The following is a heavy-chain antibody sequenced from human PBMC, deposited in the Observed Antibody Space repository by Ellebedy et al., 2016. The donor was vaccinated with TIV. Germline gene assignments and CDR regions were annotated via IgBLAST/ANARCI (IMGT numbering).Heavy chain of an antibody. V-gene: IGHV3-21*03. CDR3: ATNGAEVY. Sequence: GGSLRLSXAASGFTFSSYSMNWVRQAPGKGLEWVSSISSSSSYIYYADSVKDRFTISRDNAKNSLYLQMNSLRAEDTAVYYCATNGAEVYWGQGTLVTVSS. CDR1: GFTFSSYS. J-gene: IGHJ4*02. D-gene: IGHD4-17*01. CDR2: ISSSSSYI.